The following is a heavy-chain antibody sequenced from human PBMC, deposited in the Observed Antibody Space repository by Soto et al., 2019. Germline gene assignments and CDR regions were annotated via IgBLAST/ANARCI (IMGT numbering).Heavy chain of an antibody. V-gene: IGHV3-11*01. CDR2: ISSSGSTI. J-gene: IGHJ4*02. CDR3: ASRPRDSYGYLY. Sequence: QVQLVESGGDWVKPGGSLRLSCAASRFTFSDYYMSWIRQAPGKGLEWVSYISSSGSTIYYADSVKGRFTISRDNAKNSLYLHMNSLRAEDTAVYYCASRPRDSYGYLYWGQGTLVTVSS. D-gene: IGHD5-18*01. CDR1: RFTFSDYY.